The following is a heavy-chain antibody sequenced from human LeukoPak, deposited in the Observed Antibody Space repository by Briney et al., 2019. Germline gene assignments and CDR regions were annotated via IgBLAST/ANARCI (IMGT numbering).Heavy chain of an antibody. Sequence: GGSLRLSCAASGFTFSSYDMHWVRQATGKGLEWVSAIGTAGDTYYPGSVKGRFTISRENAKNSLYLQMNSLRAGDTAVYYCARDRPPRIYGSGVYGMDVWGQGTTVTVSS. CDR1: GFTFSSYD. CDR3: ARDRPPRIYGSGVYGMDV. V-gene: IGHV3-13*01. CDR2: IGTAGDT. D-gene: IGHD3-10*01. J-gene: IGHJ6*02.